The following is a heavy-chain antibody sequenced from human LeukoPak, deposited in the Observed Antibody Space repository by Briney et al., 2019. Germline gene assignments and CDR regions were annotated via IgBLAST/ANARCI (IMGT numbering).Heavy chain of an antibody. J-gene: IGHJ4*02. V-gene: IGHV3-23*01. Sequence: PGGSLRLSCAASGFTFSSYAMSWVRQAPGKGLEWVSAISGSGGSTYYADPVKGRFTISRDNSKNTLYLQMNSLRAEDTAVYYCAKDREGLDGGYYFDYWGQGTLVTVSS. CDR2: ISGSGGST. CDR3: AKDREGLDGGYYFDY. D-gene: IGHD4-23*01. CDR1: GFTFSSYA.